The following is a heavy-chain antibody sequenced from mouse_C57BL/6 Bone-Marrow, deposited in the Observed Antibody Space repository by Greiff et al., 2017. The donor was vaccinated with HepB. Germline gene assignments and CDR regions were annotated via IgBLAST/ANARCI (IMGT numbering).Heavy chain of an antibody. V-gene: IGHV1-19*01. CDR1: GYTFTDYY. D-gene: IGHD2-5*01. CDR3: ARGAYYSNLDY. Sequence: VQLKQSGPVLVKPGASVKMSCKASGYTFTDYYMNWVKQSHGKSLEWIGVINPYNGGTSYNQKFKGKATLTVDKSSSTAYMELNSLTSEDSAVYYCARGAYYSNLDYWGQGTTLTVSS. CDR2: INPYNGGT. J-gene: IGHJ2*01.